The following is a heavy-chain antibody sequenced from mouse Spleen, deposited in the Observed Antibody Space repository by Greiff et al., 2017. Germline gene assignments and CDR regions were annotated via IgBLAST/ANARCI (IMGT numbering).Heavy chain of an antibody. V-gene: IGHV2-2*01. D-gene: IGHD2-4*01. CDR2: IWSGGST. CDR1: GFSLTSYG. CDR3: ARNMMRLRRRDYYAMDY. Sequence: VKLVESGPGLVQPSQSLSITCTVSGFSLTSYGVHWVRQSPGKGLEWLGVIWSGGSTDYNAAFISRLSISKDNSKSQVFFKMNSLQADDTAIYYCARNMMRLRRRDYYAMDYWGQGTSVTVSS. J-gene: IGHJ4*01.